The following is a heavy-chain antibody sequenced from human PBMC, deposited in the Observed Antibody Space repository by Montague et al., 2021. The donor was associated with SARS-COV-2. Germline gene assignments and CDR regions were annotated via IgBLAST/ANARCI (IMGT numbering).Heavy chain of an antibody. CDR1: GGSISSSSYY. D-gene: IGHD1-20*01. J-gene: IGHJ6*02. CDR3: ARDQGYNWNYYYYYGMDV. CDR2: IYYSGST. Sequence: SETLSLTCTVSGGSISSSSYYWGWIPQPPGKGLEWIGSIYYSGSTYYNPSLKSRVTISVDTSKNQFSLKLSSVTAADTAVYYCARDQGYNWNYYYYYGMDVWGQGTTVTVSS. V-gene: IGHV4-39*07.